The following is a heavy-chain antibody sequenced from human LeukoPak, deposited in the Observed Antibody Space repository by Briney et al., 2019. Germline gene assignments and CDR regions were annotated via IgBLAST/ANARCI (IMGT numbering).Heavy chain of an antibody. CDR2: INHGGST. J-gene: IGHJ4*02. CDR3: ASGSTMVRGVTPF. D-gene: IGHD3-10*01. Sequence: KPSETLSLTCAVYGGSFSGYYWSWIRQPPGKGLEWIGEINHGGSTNYNPSLKSRVTISVDTSKNQFSLKLSSVTAADTAVYYCASGSTMVRGVTPFWGQGTLVTVSS. V-gene: IGHV4-34*01. CDR1: GGSFSGYY.